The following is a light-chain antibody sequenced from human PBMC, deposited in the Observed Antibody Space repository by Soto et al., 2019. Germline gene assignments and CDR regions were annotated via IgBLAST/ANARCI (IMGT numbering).Light chain of an antibody. V-gene: IGKV3-15*01. CDR1: QSVSSSY. CDR3: QQYNNWPRT. Sequence: DIVMTQSPLSLPVTPGEPASISCRASQSVSSSYLAWYQQKPGQAPRLLIYGASTRATGIPVRFSGSGSGTEFTLTISSLQSEDFAVYYCQQYNNWPRTFGQGTKVDIK. J-gene: IGKJ1*01. CDR2: GAS.